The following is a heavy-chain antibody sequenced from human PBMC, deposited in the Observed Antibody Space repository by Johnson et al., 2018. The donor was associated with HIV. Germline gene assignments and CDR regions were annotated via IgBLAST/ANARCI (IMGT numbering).Heavy chain of an antibody. CDR1: GFTFSDYY. J-gene: IGHJ3*02. CDR2: ISSSGSTI. V-gene: IGHV3-11*04. D-gene: IGHD6-19*01. CDR3: ARGDSSGWYEAFDI. Sequence: QVQLVESGGGLVKPGGSLRLSCAASGFTFSDYYMSWIRQAPGKGLEWVSYISSSGSTIYYADSVKGRFTITRDNPKNSLYLQMNSLGAEDTAVYYWARGDSSGWYEAFDIWGQGTMVTVSS.